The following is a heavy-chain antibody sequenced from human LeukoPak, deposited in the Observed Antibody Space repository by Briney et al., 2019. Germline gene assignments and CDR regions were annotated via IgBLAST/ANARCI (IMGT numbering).Heavy chain of an antibody. CDR2: IYHSGST. D-gene: IGHD6-13*01. J-gene: IGHJ3*02. Sequence: SETLSLTCAVSGGSISSSNWWSWVRQPPGKGLEWIGEIYHSGSTNYNPSLKSRVTISVDKPKNQFSLQLNSVTPEDTAVYYCARVSSSSWYSDAFDIWGQGTMVTVSS. V-gene: IGHV4-4*02. CDR1: GGSISSSNW. CDR3: ARVSSSSWYSDAFDI.